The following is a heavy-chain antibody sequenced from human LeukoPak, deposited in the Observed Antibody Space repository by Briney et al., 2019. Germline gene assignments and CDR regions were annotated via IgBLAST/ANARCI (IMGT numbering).Heavy chain of an antibody. CDR3: AKSDATYYYDSSGYLYSPDY. CDR2: ISYDGSNK. J-gene: IGHJ4*02. V-gene: IGHV3-30*18. Sequence: PGRSLRLSCAASGFTFSSYGMHWVRQAPGKGLEWVAVISYDGSNKYYADSVRGRFTISRDNSKNTLYLQMNSLRTKNTAVYYCAKSDATYYYDSSGYLYSPDYWGQGTLVTVSS. D-gene: IGHD3-22*01. CDR1: GFTFSSYG.